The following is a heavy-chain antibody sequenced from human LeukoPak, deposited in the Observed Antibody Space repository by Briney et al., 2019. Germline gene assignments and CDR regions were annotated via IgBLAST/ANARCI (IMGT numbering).Heavy chain of an antibody. V-gene: IGHV5-51*01. CDR2: IYPGDFET. CDR1: GYSFPSYW. D-gene: IGHD6-19*01. Sequence: SGESLKISCRGSGYSFPSYWIGWVRQMPGKGLEWMGIIYPGDFETRYSPSFQDQVIISADKSINIAYLQWNSLGASDTAIYYCARRASGDFDYWGQGTLVTVSS. CDR3: ARRASGDFDY. J-gene: IGHJ4*02.